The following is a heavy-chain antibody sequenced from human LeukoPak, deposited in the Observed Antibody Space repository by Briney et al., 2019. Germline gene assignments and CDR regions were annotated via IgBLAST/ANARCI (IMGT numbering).Heavy chain of an antibody. Sequence: SETLSLTCTVSGGSISSGGYYWNWIRQHPGKGLEWIGYIYYSGSTYYNPSLKSRLTISVDTSKNRFSLKLSSVTAADTAVYYCARTETTYYFDYWGQGTLVTVSS. J-gene: IGHJ4*02. CDR3: ARTETTYYFDY. V-gene: IGHV4-31*03. CDR1: GGSISSGGYY. CDR2: IYYSGST. D-gene: IGHD1-1*01.